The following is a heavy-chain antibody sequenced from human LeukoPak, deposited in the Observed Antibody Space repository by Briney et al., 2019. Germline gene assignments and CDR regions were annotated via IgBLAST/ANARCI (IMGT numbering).Heavy chain of an antibody. V-gene: IGHV3-48*01. CDR3: ARLPYYYYMDV. J-gene: IGHJ6*03. Sequence: GGSLRLSCAASGFTFSSYSMNWVRQAPGKGLEWVSYISSSSSTIYYADSVKGRFTISRDNAKNSLYLQMNSLRAEDTAVYYCARLPYYYYMDVWGKGTTVTVSS. CDR1: GFTFSSYS. CDR2: ISSSSSTI.